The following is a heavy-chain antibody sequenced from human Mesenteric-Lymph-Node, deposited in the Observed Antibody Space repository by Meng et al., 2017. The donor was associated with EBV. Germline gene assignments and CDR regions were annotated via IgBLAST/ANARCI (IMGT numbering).Heavy chain of an antibody. CDR3: VKDISGTGDY. Sequence: QVQLVGSGGGVVQPGRSLRLSCAASGFIFSSFGMNWVRQAPGKGLEWVAVISYDGSRKYYADSVKGRFTVTRDNSKNTLYLQMNSLRPEDTAVYYCVKDISGTGDYWGQGTLVTVSS. D-gene: IGHD3-10*01. CDR2: ISYDGSRK. CDR1: GFIFSSFG. V-gene: IGHV3-30*18. J-gene: IGHJ4*02.